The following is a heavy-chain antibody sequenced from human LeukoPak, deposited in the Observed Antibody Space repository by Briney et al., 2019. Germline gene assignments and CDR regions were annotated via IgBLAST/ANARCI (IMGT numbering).Heavy chain of an antibody. Sequence: PGGSLRLSCAASGFTFSSYAMSWVRQAPGKGLEWVSSISSSSGYIYYTDSVKGRFTISRDNSKNTLYLQMNSLRAEDTAVYYCAFGGSPPPWFAFDIWGQGTMVTVSS. CDR1: GFTFSSYA. CDR2: ISSSSGYI. D-gene: IGHD1-26*01. V-gene: IGHV3-21*04. CDR3: AFGGSPPPWFAFDI. J-gene: IGHJ3*02.